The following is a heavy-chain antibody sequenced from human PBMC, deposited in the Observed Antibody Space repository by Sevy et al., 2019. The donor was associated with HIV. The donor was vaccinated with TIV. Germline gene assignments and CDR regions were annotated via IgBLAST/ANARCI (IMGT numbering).Heavy chain of an antibody. D-gene: IGHD3-16*01. J-gene: IGHJ4*02. CDR1: GFTFRTYG. CDR3: ARERKGGGLDY. Sequence: GGSLRLSCVASGFTFRTYGIHWVRQAPGKGLEWVTIMSFDGKYKYYADSVRGRFTISRDNSKNTLYLQMNNLRPGDTAIYYCARERKGGGLDYWGQGTLVIVSS. V-gene: IGHV3-30*03. CDR2: MSFDGKYK.